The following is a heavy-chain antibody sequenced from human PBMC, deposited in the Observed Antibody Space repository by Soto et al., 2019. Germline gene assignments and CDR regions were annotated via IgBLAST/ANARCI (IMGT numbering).Heavy chain of an antibody. CDR3: ARHTPAISISDH. J-gene: IGHJ4*02. Sequence: SETLSLTCTVSGGSISSYYWSWIRQPPGKGLEWIGYIYHSGITNYNPSLKSRVTISVDTSKNQFSLNLTSVTAADTAVYYCARHTPAISISDHWGQGTLVTVSS. V-gene: IGHV4-59*08. D-gene: IGHD2-15*01. CDR2: IYHSGIT. CDR1: GGSISSYY.